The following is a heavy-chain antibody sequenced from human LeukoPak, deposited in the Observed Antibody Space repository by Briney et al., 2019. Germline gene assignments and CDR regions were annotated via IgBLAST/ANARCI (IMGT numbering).Heavy chain of an antibody. CDR3: ARGGLVASIRGYFDY. CDR1: GGSISGYY. CDR2: IYSSGST. J-gene: IGHJ4*02. D-gene: IGHD5-12*01. Sequence: SETLSLTCTVSGGSISGYYWSWIRQPPGKGLEWIGYIYSSGSTNYNPSLKSRVTISIDTSKNQFSLKLSSVTAADTAVYYCARGGLVASIRGYFDYWAQGTLVTVSS. V-gene: IGHV4-59*01.